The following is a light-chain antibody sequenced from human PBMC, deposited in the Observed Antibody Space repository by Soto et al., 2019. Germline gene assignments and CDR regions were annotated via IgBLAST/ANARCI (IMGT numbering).Light chain of an antibody. J-gene: IGKJ2*01. Sequence: IHMTQSPSTLSASVWDRVTITCRASQNIERWLAWYQQKPGKAPKLLLYDVSSLESGVPSRFSGSGSGTEFILTINGLQPDDFATYFCQQYSSYPHTFGQGTKVDIK. CDR1: QNIERW. CDR3: QQYSSYPHT. V-gene: IGKV1-5*01. CDR2: DVS.